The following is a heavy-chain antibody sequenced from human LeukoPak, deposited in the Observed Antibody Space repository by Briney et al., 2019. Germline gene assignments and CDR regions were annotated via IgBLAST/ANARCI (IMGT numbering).Heavy chain of an antibody. Sequence: ASVKVSCKASGYTFTGYYMHWVRQAPGQGLEGMGWINPNSGGTNYAEKFQGRVTMTRDTSISTAYMELSRLRSDDTAVYYCARVVVRGVIKGLWDYWGQGTLVTVSS. J-gene: IGHJ4*02. V-gene: IGHV1-2*02. CDR2: INPNSGGT. CDR3: ARVVVRGVIKGLWDY. D-gene: IGHD3-10*01. CDR1: GYTFTGYY.